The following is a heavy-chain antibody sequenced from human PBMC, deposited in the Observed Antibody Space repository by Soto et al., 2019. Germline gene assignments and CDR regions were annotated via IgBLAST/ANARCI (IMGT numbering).Heavy chain of an antibody. Sequence: QVQLVQSGAEVKKPGASVKVSCKASGYTFTSYYMHWVRQAPGQGLEWMGIINPSGGSTSYAQKCQGRVTMAKDTGTGTVYMELSSLESEDTAVYYCARATGSSWYYYYGMDVWGQGTTVTVSS. CDR1: GYTFTSYY. D-gene: IGHD6-13*01. CDR3: ARATGSSWYYYYGMDV. J-gene: IGHJ6*02. CDR2: INPSGGST. V-gene: IGHV1-46*01.